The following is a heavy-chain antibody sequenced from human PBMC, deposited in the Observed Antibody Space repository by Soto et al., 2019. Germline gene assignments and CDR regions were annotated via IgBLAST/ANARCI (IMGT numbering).Heavy chain of an antibody. V-gene: IGHV3-21*06. CDR3: ARESEDLTSNFDY. CDR2: ISSTTNYI. J-gene: IGHJ4*02. CDR1: GFTFTCYI. Sequence: GGSLRLSCAASGFTFTCYIMNWVRQAPGKGLEWVSSISSTTNYIYYGDSMKGRFTISRDNAKNSLYLEMNSLRAEDTAVYYCARESEDLTSNFDYWGQGTLVTVSS.